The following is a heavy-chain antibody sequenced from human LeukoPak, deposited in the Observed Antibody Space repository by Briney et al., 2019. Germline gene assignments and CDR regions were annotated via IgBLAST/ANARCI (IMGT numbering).Heavy chain of an antibody. D-gene: IGHD2-15*01. CDR2: IYSGGST. CDR1: GFTVSSNY. V-gene: IGHV3-66*01. Sequence: PGGSLRLSCAASGFTVSSNYMSWVRQAPGKWLEWVSVIYSGGSTYYADSVKGRFTISRDNSKNTLYLQMNSLRAEDTAVYFCAKSPVSSCRGSFCYPFDYWGQGNLVTVSS. J-gene: IGHJ4*02. CDR3: AKSPVSSCRGSFCYPFDY.